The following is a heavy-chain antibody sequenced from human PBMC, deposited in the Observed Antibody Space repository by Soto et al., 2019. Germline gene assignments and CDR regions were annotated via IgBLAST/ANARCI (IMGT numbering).Heavy chain of an antibody. CDR1: GFTFSSYA. J-gene: IGHJ4*02. D-gene: IGHD6-19*01. V-gene: IGHV3-23*01. CDR2: ISGSGSTT. CDR3: AKDEGHLAAVAGTY. Sequence: GGSLRLSCAASGFTFSSYAMSWVRQAPGKGLEWVSVISGSGSTTYYADSVKGRFTISRDNSKNTLYLQMNSLRAEDTAVYYCAKDEGHLAAVAGTYWGQGTLVTVSS.